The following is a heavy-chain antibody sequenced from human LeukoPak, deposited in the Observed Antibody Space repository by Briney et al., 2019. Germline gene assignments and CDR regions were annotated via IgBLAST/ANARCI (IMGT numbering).Heavy chain of an antibody. CDR2: ISYSGST. D-gene: IGHD4-17*01. CDR1: GDSISSGGYH. V-gene: IGHV4-31*03. CDR3: ARDYGDYFRWFDP. J-gene: IGHJ5*02. Sequence: SQTLSLTCTVSGDSISSGGYHWTWIRQHPGKGLERIGYISYSGSTYYNPSLKSRVNISMDTSKNQFSLSLTSVTAADTAVYYCARDYGDYFRWFDPWGQGTLVTVSS.